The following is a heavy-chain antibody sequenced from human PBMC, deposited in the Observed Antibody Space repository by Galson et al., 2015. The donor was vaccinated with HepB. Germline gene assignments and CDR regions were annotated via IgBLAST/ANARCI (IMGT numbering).Heavy chain of an antibody. CDR1: GFTFRNYG. J-gene: IGHJ4*02. D-gene: IGHD5-12*01. CDR2: IWRDGSNK. V-gene: IGHV3-33*06. Sequence: SLRLSCAASGFTFRNYGMHWVRQAPGKGLEWVAVIWRDGSNKYYADSVKGRFTISRDNSKNTLYLQMNSLRPEDTAVYYCAKDGVFSGYDLDHWGQGTLVTVSS. CDR3: AKDGVFSGYDLDH.